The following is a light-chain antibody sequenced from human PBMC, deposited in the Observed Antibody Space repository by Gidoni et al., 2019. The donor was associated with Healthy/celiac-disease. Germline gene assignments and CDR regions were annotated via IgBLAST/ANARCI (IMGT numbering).Light chain of an antibody. CDR2: GAS. Sequence: EIVLTQSSRTLTLSPGERATLSCRARQSVSSSYLAWYQQKPGQAPSRLIYGASSRDTGTPDRFSDSGSGTDFTLTVSRLEPEDFAVYYCQQYGSSPPYTFGRGTKLEIK. CDR3: QQYGSSPPYT. J-gene: IGKJ2*01. CDR1: QSVSSSY. V-gene: IGKV3-20*01.